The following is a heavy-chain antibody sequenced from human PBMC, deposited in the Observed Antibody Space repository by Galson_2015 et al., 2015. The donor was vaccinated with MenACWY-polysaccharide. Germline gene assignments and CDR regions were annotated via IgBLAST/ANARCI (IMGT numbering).Heavy chain of an antibody. CDR3: AKGHTAMAPYYYYYGMDV. CDR2: ISSNGGST. Sequence: SLRLSCAASGFTFSSYAMHWVRQAPGKGLEYVSAISSNGGSTYYADSVKGRFTISRDNSKNTLYLQMNSLRAEDTAVYYCAKGHTAMAPYYYYYGMDVWGQGTTVTVSS. CDR1: GFTFSSYA. V-gene: IGHV3-64*04. J-gene: IGHJ6*02. D-gene: IGHD5-18*01.